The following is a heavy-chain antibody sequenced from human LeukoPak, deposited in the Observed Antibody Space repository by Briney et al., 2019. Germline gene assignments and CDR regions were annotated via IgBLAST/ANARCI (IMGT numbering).Heavy chain of an antibody. CDR3: AKLHSGGSGLDY. J-gene: IGHJ4*02. CDR1: GFTFSSYA. CDR2: ISGSGGST. V-gene: IGHV3-23*01. D-gene: IGHD6-19*01. Sequence: GGSLRLSCAASGFTFSSYAMSWVRQAPGKGLEWVSAISGSGGSTYYAGSVKGRFTISRDNSKNTLYLQMNSLRAEDTAVYYCAKLHSGGSGLDYWGQGTLVTVSS.